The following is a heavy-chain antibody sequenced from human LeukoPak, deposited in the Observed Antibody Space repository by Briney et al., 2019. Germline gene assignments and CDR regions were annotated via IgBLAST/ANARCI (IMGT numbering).Heavy chain of an antibody. CDR3: ARVKDPGGYYYYYYMDI. CDR1: GGSISSSSYY. CDR2: IYYSGST. J-gene: IGHJ6*03. D-gene: IGHD3-16*01. Sequence: SETLSLTCTVSGGSISSSSYYWGWIRQPPGKGLEWIGSIYYSGSTYYNPSLRSRVTISVDTSKNQFSLKVSSVTAADTAVYYCARVKDPGGYYYYYYMDIWGKGNTVTVSS. V-gene: IGHV4-39*07.